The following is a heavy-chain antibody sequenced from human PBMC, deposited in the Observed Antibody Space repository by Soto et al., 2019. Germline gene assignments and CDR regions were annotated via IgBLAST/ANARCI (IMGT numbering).Heavy chain of an antibody. Sequence: PGGSLRLSCGASGFTFISDAMSWVRQAPGKGLEWVSAISGGGDKTYYADSVKGRFTISRDNSKNTLYLEMNSLRAEDTAVYYCAKDKDLRELLTFLDYWGQGTLVTVSS. CDR2: ISGGGDKT. J-gene: IGHJ4*02. V-gene: IGHV3-23*01. CDR3: AKDKDLRELLTFLDY. D-gene: IGHD1-26*01. CDR1: GFTFISDA.